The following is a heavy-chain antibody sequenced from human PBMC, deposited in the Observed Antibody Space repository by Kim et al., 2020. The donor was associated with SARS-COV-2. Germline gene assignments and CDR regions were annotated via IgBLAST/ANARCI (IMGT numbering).Heavy chain of an antibody. CDR1: GYTFTSYG. V-gene: IGHV1-18*01. Sequence: ASVKVSCKASGYTFTSYGISWVRQAPGQGLEWMGWISAYNGNTNYAQKLQGRVTMTTDTSTSTAYMELRSLRSDDTAVYYCARTPPTVTISMLSDYYYYGMDVWGQGTTVTVSS. J-gene: IGHJ6*02. D-gene: IGHD4-17*01. CDR2: ISAYNGNT. CDR3: ARTPPTVTISMLSDYYYYGMDV.